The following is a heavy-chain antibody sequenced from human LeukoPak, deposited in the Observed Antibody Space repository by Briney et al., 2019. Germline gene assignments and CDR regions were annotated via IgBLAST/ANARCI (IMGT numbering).Heavy chain of an antibody. D-gene: IGHD6-6*01. CDR1: GYTFTSYA. J-gene: IGHJ4*02. CDR2: VGPYHGNT. Sequence: ASVKVSCKVSGYTFTSYAINWVRQAPGQGLEWMGWVGPYHGNTTYAQKFQGRLAMTTDKSTTTAYMELRSLTSDDTALYCCAKNFRTLASRRTSPFDSWGQGTLVIVSS. CDR3: AKNFRTLASRRTSPFDS. V-gene: IGHV1-18*01.